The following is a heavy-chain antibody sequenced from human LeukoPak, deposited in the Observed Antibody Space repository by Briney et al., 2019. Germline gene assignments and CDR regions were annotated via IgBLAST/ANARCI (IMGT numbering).Heavy chain of an antibody. Sequence: SETLSLTCTVSGGSISSYYWSWIRQPPGKGLEWIGCIYYSGSTNYNPSLKSRVTISVDTSKNQFSLKLSSVTAADTAVYYCASSLRFLEWYAFDIWGQGTMVTVSS. CDR2: IYYSGST. CDR3: ASSLRFLEWYAFDI. V-gene: IGHV4-59*01. D-gene: IGHD3-3*01. CDR1: GGSISSYY. J-gene: IGHJ3*02.